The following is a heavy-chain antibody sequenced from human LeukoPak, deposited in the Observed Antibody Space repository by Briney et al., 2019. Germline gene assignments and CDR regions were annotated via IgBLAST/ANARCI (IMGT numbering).Heavy chain of an antibody. CDR2: IYTSGST. V-gene: IGHV4-4*07. CDR3: ARLGDCSSTSCYNYYFDY. J-gene: IGHJ4*02. Sequence: SETLSLTCTVSGGSISSHYWSWIRQPPGKRLEWIGRIYTSGSTNYNPSLKSRVTMSVDTSKNQFSLKPSSVTAADTAVYYCARLGDCSSTSCYNYYFDYWGQGSLVTVSS. CDR1: GGSISSHY. D-gene: IGHD2-2*02.